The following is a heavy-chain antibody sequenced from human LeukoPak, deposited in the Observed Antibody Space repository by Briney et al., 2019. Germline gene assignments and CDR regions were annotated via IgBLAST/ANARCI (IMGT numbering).Heavy chain of an antibody. Sequence: GRSLRLSCAASGFTFSNYAMQWVRQAPSKGLEWVAIMSYDGSKKYYADSVKGRFIISRDNSKNTLYLQMNSLRAEDTAVYYCAKDGPSRQPVVPAAVDYWGQGTLVTVSS. V-gene: IGHV3-30*18. J-gene: IGHJ4*02. CDR1: GFTFSNYA. CDR2: MSYDGSKK. CDR3: AKDGPSRQPVVPAAVDY. D-gene: IGHD2-2*01.